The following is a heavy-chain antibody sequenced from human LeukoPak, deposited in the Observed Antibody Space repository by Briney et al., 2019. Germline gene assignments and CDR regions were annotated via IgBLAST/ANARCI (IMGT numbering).Heavy chain of an antibody. Sequence: SETLSLTCTVSGGSISSSTYYWGWIRQPPGKGLEWIGSIYYSGSTYYNPSLKSRVTISVDTSKNQFSLKLSSVTAADTAVCYCARSQAYGIFDYWGQGTLVTVSS. CDR3: ARSQAYGIFDY. V-gene: IGHV4-39*01. CDR2: IYYSGST. J-gene: IGHJ4*02. D-gene: IGHD4-17*01. CDR1: GGSISSSTYY.